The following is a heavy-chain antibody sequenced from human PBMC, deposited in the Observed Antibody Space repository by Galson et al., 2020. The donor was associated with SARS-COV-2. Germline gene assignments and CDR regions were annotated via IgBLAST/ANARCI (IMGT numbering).Heavy chain of an antibody. V-gene: IGHV3-30*04. J-gene: IGHJ6*03. CDR3: ATSYYSSYDYYYDYMDV. CDR2: ISYDGSNK. CDR1: GFTFSSYA. D-gene: IGHD5-12*01. Sequence: GGSLRLSCAASGFTFSSYAMHWVRQAPGKGLERVAVISYDGSNKYYADSVKGRFTISRDNSKNTLYLQMNSLRAEDTAVYYCATSYYSSYDYYYDYMDVWGKGTTVTVSS.